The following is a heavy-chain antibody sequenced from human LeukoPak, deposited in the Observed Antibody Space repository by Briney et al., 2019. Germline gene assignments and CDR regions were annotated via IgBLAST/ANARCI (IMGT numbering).Heavy chain of an antibody. J-gene: IGHJ4*02. V-gene: IGHV3-21*01. CDR2: ISSSSSYI. Sequence: PGGSLRLSCAASGFTFSSYSMNWVRQAPGKGLEWVSSISSSSSYIYYADSVKGRFTISRDNAKNSLYLQMDSLRAEDTAVYYCARNPRGIAAALYYFDYWGQGTLVTVSS. D-gene: IGHD6-13*01. CDR3: ARNPRGIAAALYYFDY. CDR1: GFTFSSYS.